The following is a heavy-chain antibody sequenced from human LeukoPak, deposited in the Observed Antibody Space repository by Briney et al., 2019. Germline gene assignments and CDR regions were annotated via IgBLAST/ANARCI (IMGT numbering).Heavy chain of an antibody. Sequence: SETLSLTCTVSGGSISSGGYYWSWIRQHPGKGLEWIGYIYYSGSTYYNPSLKSRVTISVDTSKNQFSLKLSSVTAADTAVYYCARFGSGWHYFDYWGQGTLVTVSS. V-gene: IGHV4-31*03. J-gene: IGHJ4*02. CDR3: ARFGSGWHYFDY. D-gene: IGHD6-19*01. CDR2: IYYSGST. CDR1: GGSISSGGYY.